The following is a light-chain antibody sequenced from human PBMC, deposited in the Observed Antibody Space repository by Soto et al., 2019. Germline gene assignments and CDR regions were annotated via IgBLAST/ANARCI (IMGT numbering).Light chain of an antibody. CDR1: QTLSNSF. CDR2: DAS. V-gene: IGKV3-11*01. Sequence: EIVLTQSPGTLSLSPCERATLSCRASQTLSNSFIAWYQQKPGQAPRLLIYDASNRATGIPARFSGSGSGTDFTLTINSLEPEDFAVYYCQQRSNWPSITFGQGTRLEIK. CDR3: QQRSNWPSIT. J-gene: IGKJ5*01.